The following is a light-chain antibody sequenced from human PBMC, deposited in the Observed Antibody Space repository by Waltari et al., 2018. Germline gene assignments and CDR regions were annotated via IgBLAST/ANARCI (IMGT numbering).Light chain of an antibody. V-gene: IGLV2-23*01. CDR1: STALATYHP. CDR2: EAT. J-gene: IGLJ1*01. Sequence: QSALSQPASVSGSPAQPLTITSTGASTALATYHPVAWYQHHPNRAPKLIIYEATKRPSGISHRFSGAKSGATASLRISGLQADDEADYYCCSYTGSSTSYGCGSGTKVTVL. CDR3: CSYTGSSTSYG.